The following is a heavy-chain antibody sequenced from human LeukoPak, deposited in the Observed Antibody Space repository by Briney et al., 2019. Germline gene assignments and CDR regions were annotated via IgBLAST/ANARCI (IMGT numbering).Heavy chain of an antibody. CDR3: AGTDYALSVHFDY. V-gene: IGHV4-59*01. J-gene: IGHJ4*02. D-gene: IGHD4-17*01. CDR1: GGSISSYY. CDR2: IYYSGST. Sequence: SETLSLTCTVSGGSISSYYWSWIRQPPGKGLEWIGYIYYSGSTNYNPSLKSRVTISVDTSKSQFSLKLSSVTAADTAVYYCAGTDYALSVHFDYWGQGTLVTVSS.